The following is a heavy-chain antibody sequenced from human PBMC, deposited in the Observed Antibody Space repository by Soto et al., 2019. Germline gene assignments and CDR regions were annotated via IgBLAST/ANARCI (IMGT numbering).Heavy chain of an antibody. J-gene: IGHJ5*02. D-gene: IGHD3-22*01. CDR1: GGSISSSSYY. CDR3: SKSYYDTTGFAVDL. Sequence: SETLSLTCTVSGGSISSSSYYWGWIRQPPGKGLEWIGSIFYSGSTYYNPSLKSRVTISVDTSKNQFSLKVTSVTADDTAVYFCSKSYYDTTGFAVDLWAQGTLVTVSS. CDR2: IFYSGST. V-gene: IGHV4-39*01.